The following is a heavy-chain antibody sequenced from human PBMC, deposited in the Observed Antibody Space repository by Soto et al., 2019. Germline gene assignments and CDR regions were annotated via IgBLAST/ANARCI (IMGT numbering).Heavy chain of an antibody. Sequence: GGSLRLCCAASEFSFDDSAMSWVRQAPGKGLEWVSSITYTGVSTYYADSVKGRFTISRDNSRDTLFLQMNSLRAEDTAIYYCAKSSVWYPYFDSWGQGTLVTVSS. CDR2: ITYTGVST. D-gene: IGHD6-13*01. CDR3: AKSSVWYPYFDS. CDR1: EFSFDDSA. V-gene: IGHV3-23*01. J-gene: IGHJ4*02.